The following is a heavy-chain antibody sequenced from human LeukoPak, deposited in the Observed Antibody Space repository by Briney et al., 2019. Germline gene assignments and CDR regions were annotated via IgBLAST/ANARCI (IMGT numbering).Heavy chain of an antibody. V-gene: IGHV3-21*01. CDR1: GFTFSSYS. CDR2: ISSSSSYI. D-gene: IGHD6-6*01. CDR3: ARDPQEGQLVGLFDY. J-gene: IGHJ4*02. Sequence: GGSLRLSCAASGFTFSSYSMNWVRQAPGKGLEWVSSISSSSSYIYYADSVKGRFTISRDNAKNSLYLQMNSLRAEDTAVCYCARDPQEGQLVGLFDYWGQGTLVTVSP.